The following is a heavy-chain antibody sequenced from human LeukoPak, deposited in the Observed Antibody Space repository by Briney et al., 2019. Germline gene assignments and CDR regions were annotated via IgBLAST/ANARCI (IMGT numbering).Heavy chain of an antibody. Sequence: GESLKISCEGSGYSFTRHWIAWVRQMPGKGPELMGIISPGDSDTRYSPSFQGQVTISADKSIITAYLQWRSLRASDTAIYYCARSRNDDGDFDLDYWGQGTLVTVSS. CDR3: ARSRNDDGDFDLDY. V-gene: IGHV5-51*01. CDR1: GYSFTRHW. D-gene: IGHD4-17*01. CDR2: ISPGDSDT. J-gene: IGHJ4*02.